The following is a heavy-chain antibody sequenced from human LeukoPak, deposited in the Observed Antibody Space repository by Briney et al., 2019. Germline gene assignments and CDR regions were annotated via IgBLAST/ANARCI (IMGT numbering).Heavy chain of an antibody. J-gene: IGHJ5*02. CDR2: ISSSDSTI. CDR1: GFTFSSYE. CDR3: ARDAGERTQREGWFDP. Sequence: GGSLTLSCAASGFTFSSYEMNWVRQAPGQGLEWVSHISSSDSTIYDADSVKDRFPISRDNAKNSLYVQMKSRRVEDTGVYYCARDAGERTQREGWFDPWGQGTLVTVSS. D-gene: IGHD1-1*01. V-gene: IGHV3-48*03.